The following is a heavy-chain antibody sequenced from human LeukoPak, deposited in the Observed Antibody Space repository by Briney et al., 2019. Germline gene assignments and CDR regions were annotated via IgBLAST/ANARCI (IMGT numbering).Heavy chain of an antibody. CDR2: ISSSGSTR. V-gene: IGHV3-48*03. CDR3: AELGITMIGGV. D-gene: IGHD3-10*02. CDR1: GFTFSSYE. Sequence: PGGSLTLSCAASGFTFSSYEMNWVRQAPRKGLEWISYISSSGSTRYYAASVKGRFTISRDNAKNSLYLQMNSLRAEDTAVYYCAELGITMIGGVWGKGTTVTISS. J-gene: IGHJ6*04.